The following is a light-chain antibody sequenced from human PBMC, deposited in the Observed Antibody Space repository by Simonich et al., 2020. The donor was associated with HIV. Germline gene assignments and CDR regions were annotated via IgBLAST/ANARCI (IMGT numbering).Light chain of an antibody. V-gene: IGLV6-57*01. J-gene: IGLJ3*02. CDR3: QSYDSSNLWV. Sequence: FRLTQPHSVSESPGKTVTISSTRSSGSIASNYVQWYQQRPVSSPTTVIYEDNQSPAGVPDRFSGSIDSSSNSASLTISGLKTEDEADYYCQSYDSSNLWVFGGGTKLTVL. CDR1: SGSIASNY. CDR2: EDN.